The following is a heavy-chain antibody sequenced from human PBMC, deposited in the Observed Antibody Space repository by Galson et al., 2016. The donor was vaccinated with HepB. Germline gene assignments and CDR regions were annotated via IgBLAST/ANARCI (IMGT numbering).Heavy chain of an antibody. CDR2: IGSTGTYT. CDR1: GFSFGDYY. V-gene: IGHV3-11*06. Sequence: SLRLSCAASGFSFGDYYMSWIRQAPGKGLEWISDIGSTGTYTKYADSVRGRFAISRDNAKKSLYLQMNSLRAEDTAVYYCARDYGDSNSYFNYWGQGTLVTVSS. CDR3: ARDYGDSNSYFNY. D-gene: IGHD4-17*01. J-gene: IGHJ4*02.